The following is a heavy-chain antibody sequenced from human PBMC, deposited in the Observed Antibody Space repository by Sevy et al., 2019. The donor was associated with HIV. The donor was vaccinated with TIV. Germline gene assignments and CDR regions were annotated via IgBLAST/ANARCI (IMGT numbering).Heavy chain of an antibody. CDR3: ARDGSSRDYYHGMDV. Sequence: SETLSLTCTVSGDSISSGNHWWSWIRQPAGKGLEWIGRIYTSGRTMYNPVLRSRVTMSVDSSTNQFFLNLNSVTAADPAVYYCARDGSSRDYYHGMDVWGQGTTVTVSS. V-gene: IGHV4-61*02. J-gene: IGHJ6*02. CDR2: IYTSGRT. D-gene: IGHD1-26*01. CDR1: GDSISSGNHW.